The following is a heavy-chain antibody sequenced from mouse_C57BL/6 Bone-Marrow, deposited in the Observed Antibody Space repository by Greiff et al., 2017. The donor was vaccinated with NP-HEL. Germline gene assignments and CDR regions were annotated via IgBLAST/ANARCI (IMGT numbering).Heavy chain of an antibody. CDR3: AKGQGVTGTPAWFAY. V-gene: IGHV1-9*01. D-gene: IGHD4-1*01. CDR2: ILPGSGST. Sequence: VQLQQSGAELMKPGASVKLSCKATGYTFTGYWIEWVKQRPGHGLEWIGEILPGSGSTNYNEKFKGKATFTADTSSNTAYMQLSSLTTEDSAIYYCAKGQGVTGTPAWFAYWGQGTLVTVSA. J-gene: IGHJ3*01. CDR1: GYTFTGYW.